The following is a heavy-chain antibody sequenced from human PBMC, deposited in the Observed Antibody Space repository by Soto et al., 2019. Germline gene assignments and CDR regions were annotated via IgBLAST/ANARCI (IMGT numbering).Heavy chain of an antibody. CDR1: GGSISSSSYY. D-gene: IGHD3-9*01. Sequence: SETLSLTCTVSGGSISSSSYYWGWIRQPPGKGLEWIGSIYYSGITYYNPSLKSRVTISVDTSKNQFSLKLSSVTAADTAVYYCARHCDILTVCMDVWGQGTTVTVSS. J-gene: IGHJ6*02. CDR3: ARHCDILTVCMDV. CDR2: IYYSGIT. V-gene: IGHV4-39*01.